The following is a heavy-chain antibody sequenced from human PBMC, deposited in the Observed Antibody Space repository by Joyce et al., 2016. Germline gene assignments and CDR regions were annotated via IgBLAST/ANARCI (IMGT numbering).Heavy chain of an antibody. CDR3: AGVPLSTAFDY. CDR1: GGSISDGGYY. CDR2: INYSGNT. Sequence: QVQLQESGPGLVQPSQTLSLTCGVSGGSISDGGYYWSWIRQRPGQGLEWNGYINYSGNTYYNPSLKRRLNISIVMSKKQFSLRLTSVAAADTTVYYCAGVPLSTAFDYWGQGILVTVSS. J-gene: IGHJ4*02. V-gene: IGHV4-31*11.